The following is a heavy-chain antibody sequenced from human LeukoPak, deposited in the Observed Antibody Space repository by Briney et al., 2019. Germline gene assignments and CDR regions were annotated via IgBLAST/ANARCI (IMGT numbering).Heavy chain of an antibody. V-gene: IGHV3-30*18. CDR3: AKDKYQLLSGRLYFQH. D-gene: IGHD2-2*01. CDR2: ISYDGSNK. CDR1: GFTFSSYG. J-gene: IGHJ1*01. Sequence: GGSLRLSCAASGFTFSSYGMHWVRQAPGKGLEWVAVISYDGSNKYYADSVKGRFTISRDNSKNTLYLQMNSLRAEDTAVYYCAKDKYQLLSGRLYFQHWGQGTLVTVSS.